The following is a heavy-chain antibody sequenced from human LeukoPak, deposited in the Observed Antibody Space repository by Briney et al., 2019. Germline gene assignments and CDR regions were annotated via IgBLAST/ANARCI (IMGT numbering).Heavy chain of an antibody. CDR1: GGSFSGYY. J-gene: IGHJ4*02. CDR2: INHSGST. D-gene: IGHD6-13*01. CDR3: ARGEQLFDY. V-gene: IGHV4-34*01. Sequence: SETLPHTCPVYGGSFSGYYWSWIRQPPGKGLEWIGEINHSGSTNYNPSLKRRVTISVDTSKNQFSLKLSSVTAADTAVYYCARGEQLFDYWGQGTLVTVSS.